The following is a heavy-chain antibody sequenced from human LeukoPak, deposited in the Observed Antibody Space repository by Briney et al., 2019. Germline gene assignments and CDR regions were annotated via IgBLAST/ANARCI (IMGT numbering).Heavy chain of an antibody. CDR3: AKGLGPRGVGATPQY. V-gene: IGHV3-43D*03. CDR1: GFTFDEYA. CDR2: ISWHGETT. D-gene: IGHD1-26*01. Sequence: GGSLRLSCAASGFTFDEYAMLWVRQAPGKGLEWVSFISWHGETTYYADSVKGRFTISRDSSKDSLYLQVISLRTEHSRLYFCAKGLGPRGVGATPQYWGQGTVVIVSS. J-gene: IGHJ4*02.